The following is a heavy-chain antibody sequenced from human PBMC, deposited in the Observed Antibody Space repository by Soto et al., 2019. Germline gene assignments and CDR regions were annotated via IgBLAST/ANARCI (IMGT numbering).Heavy chain of an antibody. D-gene: IGHD3-10*01. J-gene: IGHJ4*02. CDR3: ARDLPNRSGRV. CDR2: IIPIFDAT. V-gene: IGHV1-69*01. CDR1: GGPFSTLS. Sequence: QVQLVQSGPEVKKPGSSVKVSCKVSGGPFSTLSISWVRQAPGQGLMWMGGIIPIFDATNYAQMFQGRVTITADDSTSTAYMELSSLRSDDTAVYYGARDLPNRSGRVWGPGTLVTVSS.